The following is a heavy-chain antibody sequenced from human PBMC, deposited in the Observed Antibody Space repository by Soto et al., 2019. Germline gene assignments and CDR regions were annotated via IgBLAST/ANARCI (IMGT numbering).Heavy chain of an antibody. CDR2: IYYSGST. Sequence: QVQLQESGPGLVKPSQTLSLTCTVSGGSISSGGYYWSWIRQHPGKGLEWIGYIYYSGSTYYNPSLKSRVTISVDTSKNQFSLKLISVTAADTAVYYCARGAVTNLYYYYYGMDVWGQGTTVTVSS. D-gene: IGHD4-4*01. CDR1: GGSISSGGYY. CDR3: ARGAVTNLYYYYYGMDV. V-gene: IGHV4-31*03. J-gene: IGHJ6*02.